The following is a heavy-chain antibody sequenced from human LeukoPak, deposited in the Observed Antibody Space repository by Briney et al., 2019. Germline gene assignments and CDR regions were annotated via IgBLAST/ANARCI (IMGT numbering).Heavy chain of an antibody. D-gene: IGHD3-22*01. CDR3: ARVVSYYDSTDYYGYYFDY. CDR2: VNLQGST. V-gene: IGHV4-4*02. J-gene: IGHJ4*02. Sequence: SETLSLTCGVSGGSISNTNWWTWVRQPPGKGLEWIGEVNLQGSTNYNPSLKSRVAISVDKSENHISLKLTSVTAADTAVYYCARVVSYYDSTDYYGYYFDYWGQGTLVTVSS. CDR1: GGSISNTNW.